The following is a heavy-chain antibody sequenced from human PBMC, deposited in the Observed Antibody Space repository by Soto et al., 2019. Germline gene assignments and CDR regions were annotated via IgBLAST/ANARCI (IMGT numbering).Heavy chain of an antibody. D-gene: IGHD3-22*01. CDR3: ARDGTPYDSSAYYYLY. CDR2: ITPMFGTP. Sequence: SVKVSCKASGGTFSRYTITWVRQAPGQGLEWMGGITPMFGTPNYAQKFQGRVTITADESTSTAYMELSSLRSEDTAMYYCARDGTPYDSSAYYYLYWGQGTLVTVSS. CDR1: GGTFSRYT. V-gene: IGHV1-69*13. J-gene: IGHJ4*02.